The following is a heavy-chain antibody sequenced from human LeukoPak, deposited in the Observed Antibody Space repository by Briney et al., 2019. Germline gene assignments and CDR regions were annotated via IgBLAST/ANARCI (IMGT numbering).Heavy chain of an antibody. CDR3: ARDGTAAGLYFDL. CDR2: IRQDGGEK. J-gene: IGHJ4*01. CDR1: GFTFTDYW. V-gene: IGHV3-7*01. D-gene: IGHD6-13*01. Sequence: GSLRLSCAVSGFTFTDYWMNWVRQAPGKGLEWVASIRQDGGEKYYVDSVKGQFTISRDNTKNSLYLQMSALRAEDTAVYYCARDGTAAGLYFDLWGQGTLVTVSS.